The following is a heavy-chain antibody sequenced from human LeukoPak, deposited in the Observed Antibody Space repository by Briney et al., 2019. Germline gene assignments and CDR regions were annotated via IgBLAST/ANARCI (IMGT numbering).Heavy chain of an antibody. V-gene: IGHV4-39*01. CDR3: ASVRRGFGESSKYYSYYYMDV. J-gene: IGHJ6*03. CDR1: VGSISSSSYH. D-gene: IGHD3-10*01. CDR2: IYYSGST. Sequence: SETLSLSCTVSVGSISSSSYHWGWIRQHPGKGLEWNAKIYYSGSTYYNPSLKSRVTISVDTSKNQLSLKLSAVTAADTAVYYCASVRRGFGESSKYYSYYYMDVWGNGTTVPIS.